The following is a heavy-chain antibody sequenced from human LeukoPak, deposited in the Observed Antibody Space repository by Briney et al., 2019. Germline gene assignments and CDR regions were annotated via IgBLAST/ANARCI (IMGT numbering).Heavy chain of an antibody. V-gene: IGHV3-33*08. CDR3: ARDYCSSTSCLFDY. D-gene: IGHD2-2*01. Sequence: PGGSLRLSCVVSGLTFSNYWMIWVRQAPGKGLEWVAVIWNDGSNKYYADSVKGRFTISRDNSKNTLYLQMNSLRAEDTAVYYCARDYCSSTSCLFDYWGQGTLVTVSS. CDR1: GLTFSNYW. J-gene: IGHJ4*02. CDR2: IWNDGSNK.